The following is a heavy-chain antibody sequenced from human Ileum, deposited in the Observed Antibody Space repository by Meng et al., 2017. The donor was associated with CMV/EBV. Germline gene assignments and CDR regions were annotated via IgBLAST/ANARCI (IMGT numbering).Heavy chain of an antibody. Sequence: TLSLTCAVYGGSLSNYYLSWIRQPPGKGLEWIGEINYRGTTNYNPSLKSRVTISVDTSKNQFSLKLTSVTAADTAVYYCARGLPVFHWGQGTPVTVSS. CDR3: ARGLPVFH. V-gene: IGHV4-34*01. J-gene: IGHJ4*02. D-gene: IGHD2-8*01. CDR1: GGSLSNYY. CDR2: INYRGTT.